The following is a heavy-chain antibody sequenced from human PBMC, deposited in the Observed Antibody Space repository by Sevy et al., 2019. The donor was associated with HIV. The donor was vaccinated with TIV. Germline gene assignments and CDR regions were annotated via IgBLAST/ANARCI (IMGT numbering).Heavy chain of an antibody. Sequence: GGSLRLSWAASGFIFSSYAMHWVRQTPVKGLGWVAVISYDGIDKAYADSVKGRFSISIDKSKNMVYLQMNTLRPEDRAVYYCARVPPERAFDIWGQGTTVTIS. J-gene: IGHJ3*02. CDR3: ARVPPERAFDI. CDR1: GFIFSSYA. V-gene: IGHV3-30*04. CDR2: ISYDGIDK.